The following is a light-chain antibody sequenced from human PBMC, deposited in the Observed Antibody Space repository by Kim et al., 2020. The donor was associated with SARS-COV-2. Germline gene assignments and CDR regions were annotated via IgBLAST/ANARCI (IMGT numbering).Light chain of an antibody. CDR3: QQSYSFPPT. CDR1: QSVKNY. CDR2: AAS. J-gene: IGKJ5*01. V-gene: IGKV1-39*01. Sequence: DIQMTQSPSSLSASVGDRVTITCRASQSVKNYLHWYQQKPGKAPNLLISAASALQRGVPSRFSGGGSGTDFTLTISSLQPEDLGTYYCQQSYSFPPTFGQGTRLGIK.